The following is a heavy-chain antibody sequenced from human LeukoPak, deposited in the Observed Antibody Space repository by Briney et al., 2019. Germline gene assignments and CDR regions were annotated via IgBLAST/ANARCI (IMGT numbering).Heavy chain of an antibody. CDR2: INHSGST. Sequence: SETLSLTCAVYGGSFSGYYWSWIRQPPGKGLEWIGEINHSGSTNYNPSLKSRVTISVDTSKNQFSLKLSSVTAADTAVYYCARWYYDFWSGYYVDYWGQGTLVTVYS. CDR3: ARWYYDFWSGYYVDY. V-gene: IGHV4-34*01. D-gene: IGHD3-3*01. CDR1: GGSFSGYY. J-gene: IGHJ4*02.